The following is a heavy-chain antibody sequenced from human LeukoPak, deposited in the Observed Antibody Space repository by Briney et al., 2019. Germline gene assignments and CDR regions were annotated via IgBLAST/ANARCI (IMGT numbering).Heavy chain of an antibody. D-gene: IGHD6-19*01. CDR3: ARGTSGWLAMFDY. V-gene: IGHV4-39*02. Sequence: PETLSLTCTVSGGSISSSSYYWGWIRQPPGKGLEWIGSIYYSGSTYYNPSLKSRVTISVDTSKNHFSLKLSSVTAADTAVYYCARGTSGWLAMFDYWGQGTLVTVSS. CDR1: GGSISSSSYY. J-gene: IGHJ4*02. CDR2: IYYSGST.